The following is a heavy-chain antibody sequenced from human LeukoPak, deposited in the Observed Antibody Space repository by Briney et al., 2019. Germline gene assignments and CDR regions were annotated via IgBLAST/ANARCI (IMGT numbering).Heavy chain of an antibody. CDR3: ARDGYNYYFDS. V-gene: IGHV4-39*07. CDR1: GGSISSSSYY. CDR2: MYYSGST. D-gene: IGHD5-24*01. J-gene: IGHJ4*02. Sequence: SETLSLTCTVSGGSISSSSYYWGWIRQPPGKGLEWIGSMYYSGSTYYNPSLKSRVTISVDTSKNQFSLKLSSVTAADTAVYYCARDGYNYYFDSWGQGTLVTVSS.